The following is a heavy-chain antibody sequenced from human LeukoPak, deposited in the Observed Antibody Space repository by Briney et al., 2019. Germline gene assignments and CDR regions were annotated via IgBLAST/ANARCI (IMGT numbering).Heavy chain of an antibody. CDR3: ARARLTGYNINWFDP. Sequence: SETLSLTCTVSGGSISSYYWSWIRQPPGKGLEWIGYIYYSGSTNYNPSLNSRVTISVDPSKNQFSLKLSSVTAADTAVYYCARARLTGYNINWFDPWGQGTLVTVSS. D-gene: IGHD3-9*01. CDR1: GGSISSYY. V-gene: IGHV4-59*01. J-gene: IGHJ5*02. CDR2: IYYSGST.